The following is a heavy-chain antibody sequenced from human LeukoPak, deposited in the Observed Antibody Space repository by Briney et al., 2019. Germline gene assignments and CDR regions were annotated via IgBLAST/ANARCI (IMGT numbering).Heavy chain of an antibody. V-gene: IGHV4-39*01. Sequence: SETLSLTCTVSGGSISTSSYYWGWIRQPPGKGLEWIGSIYYSGSTYYNPSLKTRVTISVDMSKNQFSLKLSSVTAADTAVYYCAGMSGSTSGDAFDVWGQGSMVIVSS. CDR2: IYYSGST. J-gene: IGHJ3*01. D-gene: IGHD2-2*01. CDR1: GGSISTSSYY. CDR3: AGMSGSTSGDAFDV.